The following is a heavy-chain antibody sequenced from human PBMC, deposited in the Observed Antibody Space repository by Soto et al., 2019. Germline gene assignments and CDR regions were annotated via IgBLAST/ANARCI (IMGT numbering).Heavy chain of an antibody. CDR3: ARTKGLISTFGVAKSIWVAP. Sequence: SETLSLTCAVSGDSMSRGGYSWSWIRQPPGKGLHWIGYIYHSGNTYYNPSLKSRVTLSVDRSKHQFSLKLTSVTAADTAMYYCARTKGLISTFGVAKSIWVAPWGQGILVTVSS. CDR2: IYHSGNT. CDR1: GDSMSRGGYS. J-gene: IGHJ5*02. V-gene: IGHV4-30-2*01. D-gene: IGHD3-3*01.